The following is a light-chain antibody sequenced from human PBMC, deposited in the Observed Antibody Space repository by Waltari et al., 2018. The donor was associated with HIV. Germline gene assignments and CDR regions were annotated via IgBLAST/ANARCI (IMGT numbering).Light chain of an antibody. Sequence: QSVLPPQPSASGTPGQRVTIPRSGSNSHTRSNPANCYQQHPGPAPKLLIYTKNQRPSGVPDRFSGLKSGTSACLAISRLQSEDEADYYCAAWDDSLNGVVFGGGTRLTVL. CDR2: TKN. CDR1: NSHTRSNP. V-gene: IGLV1-44*01. J-gene: IGLJ3*02. CDR3: AAWDDSLNGVV.